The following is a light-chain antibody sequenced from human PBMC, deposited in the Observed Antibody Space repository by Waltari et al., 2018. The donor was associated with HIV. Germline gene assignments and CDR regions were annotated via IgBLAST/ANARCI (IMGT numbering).Light chain of an antibody. J-gene: IGKJ2*02. V-gene: IGKV1-5*03. CDR3: QQYETCCT. CDR1: QNVNSW. Sequence: LRFTQSPPILSAAIGDEVTISCRASQNVNSWLAWYQQKPGKGPKLLIHTASSSVKGVPSRFSGSGSGTVFTLTINGLQADDFATYYCQQYETCCTFGQGTKL. CDR2: TAS.